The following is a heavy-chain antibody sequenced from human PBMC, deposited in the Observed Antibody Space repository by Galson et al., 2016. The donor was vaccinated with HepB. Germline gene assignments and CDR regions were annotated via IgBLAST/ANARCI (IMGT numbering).Heavy chain of an antibody. Sequence: SVKVSCKASGYTFINYYINWVRQAPGQGLEWMGTVNPNGGSTKYAQIFQGRVTMTKDTSTDTVYMEVTGLSSEDTAVYYCARLCKNPALVKCVAFYSMDVWGQGTTVTVSS. CDR2: VNPNGGST. CDR3: ARLCKNPALVKCVAFYSMDV. D-gene: IGHD5-18*01. J-gene: IGHJ6*02. CDR1: GYTFINYY. V-gene: IGHV1-46*01.